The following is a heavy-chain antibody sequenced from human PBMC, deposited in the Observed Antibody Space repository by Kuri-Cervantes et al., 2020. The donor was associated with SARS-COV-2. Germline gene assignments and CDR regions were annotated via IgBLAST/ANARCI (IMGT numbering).Heavy chain of an antibody. D-gene: IGHD3-10*01. CDR3: ARVLSWFPDY. Sequence: GESLKISCVASGFTFGHFWMTWVRQAPGKGLEWVSTIDSGGNTNYADSVKGRFTVSRDNSKNTLHLRMNGLRAEDTAMYYCARVLSWFPDYWGQGTLVTVSS. V-gene: IGHV3-53*01. CDR2: IDSGGNT. J-gene: IGHJ4*02. CDR1: GFTFGHFW.